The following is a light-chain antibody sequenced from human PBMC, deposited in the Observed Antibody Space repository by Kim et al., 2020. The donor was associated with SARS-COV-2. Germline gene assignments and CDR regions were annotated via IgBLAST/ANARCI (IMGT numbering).Light chain of an antibody. CDR1: QSVSSSY. CDR3: QQYGSSPLT. CDR2: GAS. J-gene: IGKJ4*01. Sequence: EIVLTQSPGTLSLSPGERATLSCRVSQSVSSSYLAWYQQTPGQAPRLLIYGASSRATGIPDRFSGSGSGTDFTLTISRLEPEDFAVYYCQQYGSSPLTFGGGTKVDIK. V-gene: IGKV3-20*01.